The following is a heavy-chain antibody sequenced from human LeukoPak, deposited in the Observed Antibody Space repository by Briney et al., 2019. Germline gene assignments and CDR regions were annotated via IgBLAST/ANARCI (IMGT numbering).Heavy chain of an antibody. CDR1: GGSNSRYY. CDR2: IYSSGST. V-gene: IGHV4-4*07. CDR3: ARGSPTMVRGVNWDY. D-gene: IGHD3-10*01. J-gene: IGHJ4*02. Sequence: SETLSLTCTVSGGSNSRYYWSWIRQPAGKGLEWIGRIYSSGSTNYNPYLKSRVTMSVDTSKHQVSLKLSSVTAADTAVYYCARGSPTMVRGVNWDYWGQGTLVTVSS.